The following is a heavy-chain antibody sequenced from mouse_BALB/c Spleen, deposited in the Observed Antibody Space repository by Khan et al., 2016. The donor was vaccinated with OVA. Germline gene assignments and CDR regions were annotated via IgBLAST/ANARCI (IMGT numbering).Heavy chain of an antibody. CDR2: INPSSGYN. V-gene: IGHV1-4*01. J-gene: IGHJ3*01. CDR3: ARGGYGSFGY. Sequence: QVQLQQSGAELARPGASVKMSCKASGYIFTSYMMHWVKQRPGQGLEWIGDINPSSGYNNYNQKFTDKATLTADKSSSPAYMQLSSLTSEDSAVYYCARGGYGSFGYWGQGTLVTVSA. D-gene: IGHD1-1*01. CDR1: GYIFTSYM.